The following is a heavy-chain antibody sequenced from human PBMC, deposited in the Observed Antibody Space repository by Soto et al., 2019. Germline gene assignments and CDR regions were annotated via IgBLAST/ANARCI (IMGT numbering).Heavy chain of an antibody. J-gene: IGHJ3*02. V-gene: IGHV3-64*02. D-gene: IGHD3-22*01. Sequence: EVPLVESGEGLVQPGGSLRLSCAASGFTFSSYAMHWVRQAPGKGLEYVSAISSNGGSTYYADSVKGRFTISRDNSKNTLYLQMGSLRAEDMAVYYCARGIVRDINDAFDIWGQGTMVTVSS. CDR1: GFTFSSYA. CDR3: ARGIVRDINDAFDI. CDR2: ISSNGGST.